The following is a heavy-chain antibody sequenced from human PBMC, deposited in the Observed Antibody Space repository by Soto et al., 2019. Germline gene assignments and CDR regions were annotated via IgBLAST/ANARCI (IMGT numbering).Heavy chain of an antibody. J-gene: IGHJ6*02. CDR2: IVVGSGNT. V-gene: IGHV1-58*01. CDR1: GFTFTSSA. CDR3: AVRYCSSTSCPYYYYGMDV. D-gene: IGHD2-2*01. Sequence: SVKVSCKASGFTFTSSAVQWVRQARGQRLEWIGWIVVGSGNTNYAQKFQERVTITRDMSTSTAYMELSSLRSEDTAVYYCAVRYCSSTSCPYYYYGMDVWGQGTTVTVSS.